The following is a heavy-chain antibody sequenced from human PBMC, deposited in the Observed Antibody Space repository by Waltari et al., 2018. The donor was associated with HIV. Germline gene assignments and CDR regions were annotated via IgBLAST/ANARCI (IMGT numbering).Heavy chain of an antibody. CDR3: ARDRIAAAGTRGYFQH. V-gene: IGHV3-30*01. Sequence: QVQLVESGGGVVQPGRSLRLSCAASGFTFSSYAMHWVRQAPGKGLEWVAVISYDGSNKYYADSVKGRFTISRDNSKNTLYLQMNSLRAEDTAVYYCARDRIAAAGTRGYFQHWGQGTLVTVS. CDR2: ISYDGSNK. J-gene: IGHJ1*01. D-gene: IGHD6-13*01. CDR1: GFTFSSYA.